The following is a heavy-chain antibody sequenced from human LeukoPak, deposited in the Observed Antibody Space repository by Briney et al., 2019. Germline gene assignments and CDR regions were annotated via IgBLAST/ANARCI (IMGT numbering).Heavy chain of an antibody. Sequence: SETLSLTCTVSGGSISSSSYYWGWIRQPPGKGLEWIGSIYYSGSTYYNPSLESRVTISVDTSKNQFSLKLSSVTAADTAVYYCARDQAGSYYLFDYWGQGTLVTVSS. V-gene: IGHV4-39*07. D-gene: IGHD3-10*01. J-gene: IGHJ4*02. CDR1: GGSISSSSYY. CDR3: ARDQAGSYYLFDY. CDR2: IYYSGST.